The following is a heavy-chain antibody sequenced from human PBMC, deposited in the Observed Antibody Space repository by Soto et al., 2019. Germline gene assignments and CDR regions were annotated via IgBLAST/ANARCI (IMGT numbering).Heavy chain of an antibody. Sequence: QVQLQESGPGLVKPSETLSLTCTVSGGSISSYYWSWIRQPPGKGLEWIGYIYYSGSTNYNPSHESRVTISVDPSKHQSSLKLRLVTAADTAVDYCARRSPAGTRKDAFDIWGQGTLVTVSS. CDR3: ARRSPAGTRKDAFDI. CDR2: IYYSGST. CDR1: GGSISSYY. V-gene: IGHV4-59*01. J-gene: IGHJ3*02.